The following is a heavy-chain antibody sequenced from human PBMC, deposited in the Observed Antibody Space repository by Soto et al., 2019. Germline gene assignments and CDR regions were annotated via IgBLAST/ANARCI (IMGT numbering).Heavy chain of an antibody. CDR1: GFTFSTYE. V-gene: IGHV3-48*03. Sequence: GGSLRLSCAASGFTFSTYEMYWVRQAPGKGLEWVSYISSSSNAIYYGDSVKGRFTISRDNAKNSLHLRMSSLRAEDTATYYCARGGSSGWFFLDYWGQGALVTVSS. J-gene: IGHJ4*02. CDR2: ISSSSNAI. CDR3: ARGGSSGWFFLDY. D-gene: IGHD6-19*01.